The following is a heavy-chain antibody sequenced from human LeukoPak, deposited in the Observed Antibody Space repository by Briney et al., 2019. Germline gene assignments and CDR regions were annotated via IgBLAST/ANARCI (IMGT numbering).Heavy chain of an antibody. D-gene: IGHD1-26*01. CDR3: ARATFSGAETTTYSGSPEGSWFDP. CDR1: GYTFTSNY. Sequence: ASVKVSCKASGYTFTSNYIHWVRQAPGQGLEWMGMIYPRDGSTSYAQKFQGRVTMTRDTSTSTVYMELSSLRSEDTAVYYCARATFSGAETTTYSGSPEGSWFDPWGQGTLVTVSS. V-gene: IGHV1-46*01. J-gene: IGHJ5*02. CDR2: IYPRDGST.